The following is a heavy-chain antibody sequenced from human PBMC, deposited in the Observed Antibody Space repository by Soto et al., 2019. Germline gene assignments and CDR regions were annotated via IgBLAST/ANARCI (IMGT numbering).Heavy chain of an antibody. CDR2: ISGSDDST. J-gene: IGHJ4*01. CDR1: GFTFSSYA. Sequence: GGALRLSCAASGFTFSSYAMSWVRQAPGKGLEWVSVISGSDDSTYYADSVKGPFTISRAHSKNTMYLQMNSLRAEDTAVYYCAKDFVRTGYCSGGSCYPYYFDYWGHGPLVTVSS. CDR3: AKDFVRTGYCSGGSCYPYYFDY. V-gene: IGHV3-23*01. D-gene: IGHD2-15*01.